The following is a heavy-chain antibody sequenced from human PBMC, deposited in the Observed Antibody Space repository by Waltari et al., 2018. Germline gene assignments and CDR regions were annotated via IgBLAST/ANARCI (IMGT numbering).Heavy chain of an antibody. Sequence: EVQLVESGGGLVKPGGSLRLSCAASGFTFGSYSMNWVRQAPGKGLEWVSSISSSSSYIYYADSVKGRFTISRDNAKNSLYLQMNSLRAEDTAVYYCARDDSGSYFFDYWGQGTLVTVSS. CDR1: GFTFGSYS. CDR3: ARDDSGSYFFDY. CDR2: ISSSSSYI. D-gene: IGHD1-26*01. V-gene: IGHV3-21*01. J-gene: IGHJ4*02.